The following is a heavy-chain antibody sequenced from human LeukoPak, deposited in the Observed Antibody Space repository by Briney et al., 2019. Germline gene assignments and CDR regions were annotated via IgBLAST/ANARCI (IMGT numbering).Heavy chain of an antibody. CDR3: ARLRAIAAAGFFDS. CDR1: GYTFTRYW. Sequence: GESLKISCKGSGYTFTRYWIGWVRQMPGKGLEWMGIIYPGDSDIRYSPSFQGQVTISVDKSISTAYLQWSSLKASDTAIYYCARLRAIAAAGFFDSWGQGTLVTVSS. V-gene: IGHV5-51*01. CDR2: IYPGDSDI. J-gene: IGHJ4*02. D-gene: IGHD6-13*01.